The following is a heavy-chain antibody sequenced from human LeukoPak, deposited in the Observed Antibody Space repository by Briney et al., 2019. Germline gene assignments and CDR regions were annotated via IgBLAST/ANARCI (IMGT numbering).Heavy chain of an antibody. CDR1: GGSFSGYY. V-gene: IGHV4-34*01. CDR2: INHSGST. D-gene: IGHD4-17*01. J-gene: IGHJ1*01. CDR3: ARGPPRFNGDYRHRGAYFQH. Sequence: SETLSLTCAVYGGSFSGYYWSWIRQPPGKGLEWIGEINHSGSTNYNPSLKSRVTISVDTSKNQFSLKLSSVTAADTAVYYCARGPPRFNGDYRHRGAYFQHWGQGTLVTVSS.